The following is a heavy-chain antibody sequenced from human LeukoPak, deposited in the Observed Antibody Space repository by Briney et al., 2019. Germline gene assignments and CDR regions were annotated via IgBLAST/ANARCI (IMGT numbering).Heavy chain of an antibody. CDR2: ISGSSSII. Sequence: GGSLRLSCAASGFTSTYYNMNWVRQAPGRGLEWVAYISGSSSIIYYADSVRGRFTISRDNAKTSLYLQMSSLRVEDTAVYYCARVKGKGCTTPSCYRYYYMDFWGKGTTVTVSS. J-gene: IGHJ6*03. V-gene: IGHV3-48*01. CDR3: ARVKGKGCTTPSCYRYYYMDF. CDR1: GFTSTYYN. D-gene: IGHD2-2*01.